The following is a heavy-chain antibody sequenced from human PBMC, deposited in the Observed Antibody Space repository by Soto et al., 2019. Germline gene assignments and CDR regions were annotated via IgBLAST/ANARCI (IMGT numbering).Heavy chain of an antibody. CDR1: GYSFTSYW. CDR2: IYPGDSDT. J-gene: IGHJ4*02. V-gene: IGHV5-51*01. Sequence: GESLKISCKGSGYSFTSYWIGWVRQMPGKGLEWMGIIYPGDSDTRYSPSFQGQVTISADKSISTAYLQWSSLKASDTAMYYCARRGRTGDYYDSSGYYSFDYWGQGTLVTVSS. D-gene: IGHD3-22*01. CDR3: ARRGRTGDYYDSSGYYSFDY.